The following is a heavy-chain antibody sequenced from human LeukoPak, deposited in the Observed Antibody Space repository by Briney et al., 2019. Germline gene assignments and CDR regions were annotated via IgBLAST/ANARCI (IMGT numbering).Heavy chain of an antibody. CDR1: GGSISSVGYY. J-gene: IGHJ3*02. CDR3: ARPQWLAHDVFDI. V-gene: IGHV4-30-2*01. D-gene: IGHD6-19*01. CDR2: IYQSGST. Sequence: SETLSLNCTVSGGSISSVGYYWSWLRQPPGKGLEWIAYIYQSGSTYYTPSLESRVTISVDRSKNQFSLRLSSVTAADTAVYYCARPQWLAHDVFDIWGQGTMVTVSS.